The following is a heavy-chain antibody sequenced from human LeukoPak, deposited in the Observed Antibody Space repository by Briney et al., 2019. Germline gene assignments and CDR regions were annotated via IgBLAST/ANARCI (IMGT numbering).Heavy chain of an antibody. J-gene: IGHJ4*02. Sequence: GGSLRLSCLASGFTFSSYAMHWVRQAPGKGLEYVSAISSNGGSTYYADSVKGRFTISRDNSKNTLYLQMSSLRAEDTAVYYCARKTDHQTGGDYWGQGTLVTVSS. V-gene: IGHV3-64D*06. D-gene: IGHD1-1*01. CDR3: ARKTDHQTGGDY. CDR1: GFTFSSYA. CDR2: ISSNGGST.